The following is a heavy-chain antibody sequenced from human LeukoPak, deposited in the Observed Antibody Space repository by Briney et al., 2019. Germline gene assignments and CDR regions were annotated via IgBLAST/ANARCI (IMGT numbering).Heavy chain of an antibody. Sequence: SVKVSCKASGGTFSSYVISWVRQAPGQGLEWMGGIIPIFGTANYAQKFQGRVTITADESTSTAYMELSSLRSEDTAVYYCARSIFGVVIFVYYYYYMDVWGKGTTVTVSS. V-gene: IGHV1-69*13. J-gene: IGHJ6*03. CDR3: ARSIFGVVIFVYYYYYMDV. CDR2: IIPIFGTA. D-gene: IGHD3-3*01. CDR1: GGTFSSYV.